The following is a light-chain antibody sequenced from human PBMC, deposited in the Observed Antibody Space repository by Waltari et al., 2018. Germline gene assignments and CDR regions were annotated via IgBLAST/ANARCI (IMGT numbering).Light chain of an antibody. Sequence: EIVLTRSPGTLSLSPGERATLSCRATQSVSSNYLAWYQQKPGQAPRLLIYDASNRATGIPDRFSGSGSGTDFTLTISRLEPEDFAVYYCQQYGSSPLTFGGGTKVEIK. V-gene: IGKV3-20*01. CDR2: DAS. CDR1: QSVSSNY. CDR3: QQYGSSPLT. J-gene: IGKJ4*01.